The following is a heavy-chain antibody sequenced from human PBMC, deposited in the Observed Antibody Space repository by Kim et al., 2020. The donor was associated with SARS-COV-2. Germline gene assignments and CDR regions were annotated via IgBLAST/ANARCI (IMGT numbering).Heavy chain of an antibody. D-gene: IGHD3-22*01. CDR3: ARAPLVLSESSGYYLRWFGP. J-gene: IGHJ5*02. V-gene: IGHV4-34*01. CDR1: GGSFSGYY. CDR2: INHSGST. Sequence: SETLSLTCAVYGGSFSGYYWSWIRQPPWKGLEWIGEINHSGSTNYNPSLKSRVTISVDTSKNQFSLKLSSVTAADTAVYYCARAPLVLSESSGYYLRWFGPWGQGTLVTVSS.